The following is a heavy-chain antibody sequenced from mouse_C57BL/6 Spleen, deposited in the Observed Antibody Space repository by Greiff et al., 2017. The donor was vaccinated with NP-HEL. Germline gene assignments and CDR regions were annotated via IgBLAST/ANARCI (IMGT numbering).Heavy chain of an antibody. CDR3: AREAGSSPYFDY. CDR2: INPSNGGT. D-gene: IGHD1-1*01. Sequence: QVQLQQPGTELVKPGASVKLSCKASGYTFTSYWMHWVKQRPGQGLEWIGNINPSNGGTNYNEKFKSKATLTVDKSSSTAYMQLSSLTSEDPAVYYCAREAGSSPYFDYWGQGTTLTVSS. V-gene: IGHV1-53*01. CDR1: GYTFTSYW. J-gene: IGHJ2*01.